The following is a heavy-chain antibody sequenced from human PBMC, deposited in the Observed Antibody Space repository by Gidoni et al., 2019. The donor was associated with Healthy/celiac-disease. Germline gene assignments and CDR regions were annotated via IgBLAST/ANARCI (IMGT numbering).Heavy chain of an antibody. Sequence: VQPGRSLRLSCEASGFTFSSYGMHWVRQAPGKGLEWVAVISYDGSNKYYADSVKGRFTISRDNSKNTLYLQMNSLRAEDTAVYYCAKDLKRYNWNYEDAFDIWGQGTMVTVSS. J-gene: IGHJ3*02. CDR1: GFTFSSYG. V-gene: IGHV3-30*18. CDR2: ISYDGSNK. D-gene: IGHD1-7*01. CDR3: AKDLKRYNWNYEDAFDI.